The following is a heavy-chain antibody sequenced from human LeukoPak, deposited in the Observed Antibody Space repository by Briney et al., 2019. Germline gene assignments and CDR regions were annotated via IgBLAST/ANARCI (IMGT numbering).Heavy chain of an antibody. CDR3: ARAFLERSLKFYMDV. CDR1: GFSFNNFA. V-gene: IGHV3-30*04. CDR2: ISYDGSSR. D-gene: IGHD3-3*02. J-gene: IGHJ6*03. Sequence: GGSLRLSCAASGFSFNNFAMYWVRQAPGKGLEWVAHISYDGSSRYNEDSVKGRFTISRDDSKNTLYLQMNSLRAEDTAVYYCARAFLERSLKFYMDVWGKGTTVTVSS.